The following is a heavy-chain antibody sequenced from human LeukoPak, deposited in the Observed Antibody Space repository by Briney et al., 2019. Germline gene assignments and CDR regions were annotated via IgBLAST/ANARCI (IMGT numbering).Heavy chain of an antibody. CDR2: INHSGST. CDR3: ARGLGVVPAAMRYYYYGMDV. Sequence: MPGGSLRLSCAASGFTFSNYMMHWVRQAPGKGLEWIGEINHSGSTNYNPSLKSRVTISVDTSKNQFSLKLSSVTAADTAVYYCARGLGVVPAAMRYYYYGMDVWGQGTTVTVSS. V-gene: IGHV4-34*01. CDR1: GFTFSNYM. D-gene: IGHD2-2*01. J-gene: IGHJ6*02.